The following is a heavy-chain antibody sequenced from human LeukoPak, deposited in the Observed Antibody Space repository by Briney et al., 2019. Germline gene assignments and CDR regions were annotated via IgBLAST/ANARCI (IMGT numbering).Heavy chain of an antibody. V-gene: IGHV4-34*01. Sequence: SETLSLTCAVYGGSFSGYYWSWIRQPPGKGLEWIGEINHSGSTNYNPSLKSRVTISVDTSKNQFSLKLSSVTAADTAVYYCARGSGGSKYLFPQDSWGQGTLVTVSS. CDR3: ARGSGGSKYLFPQDS. J-gene: IGHJ4*02. CDR1: GGSFSGYY. CDR2: INHSGST. D-gene: IGHD4-11*01.